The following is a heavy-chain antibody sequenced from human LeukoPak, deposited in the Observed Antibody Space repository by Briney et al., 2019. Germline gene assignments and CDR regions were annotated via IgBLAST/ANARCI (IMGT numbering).Heavy chain of an antibody. CDR1: RFTFSSYE. CDR2: ISSSGSTI. V-gene: IGHV3-48*03. D-gene: IGHD3-10*01. CDR3: ARGKYYSWYYFDY. J-gene: IGHJ4*02. Sequence: PGGSLRLSCAASRFTFSSYEMNWVRQAPGKGLEWVSYISSSGSTIYYADSVKGRFTISRDNAKNSLYLQMNSLRAEDTAVYYCARGKYYSWYYFDYWGQGTLVTVSS.